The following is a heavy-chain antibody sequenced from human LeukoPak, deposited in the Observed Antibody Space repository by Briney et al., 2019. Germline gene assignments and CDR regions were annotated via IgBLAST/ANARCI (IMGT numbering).Heavy chain of an antibody. Sequence: ASVKVSCKASDYTFTSYGISWVRQAPGQGLEWMGWLNPYSGATNFALSFRGRVTMTRDTSVNTAYMEVNSLTSDDTSVYYCARARSRSGTYYLGYWGQGTLVVVSS. CDR1: DYTFTSYG. V-gene: IGHV1-2*02. D-gene: IGHD6-25*01. CDR2: LNPYSGAT. J-gene: IGHJ4*02. CDR3: ARARSRSGTYYLGY.